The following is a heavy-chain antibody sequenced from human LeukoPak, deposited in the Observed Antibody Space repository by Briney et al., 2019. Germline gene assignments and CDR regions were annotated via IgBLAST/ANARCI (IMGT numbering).Heavy chain of an antibody. J-gene: IGHJ4*02. CDR3: AKVLTAMGLYFDY. D-gene: IGHD5-18*01. V-gene: IGHV3-23*01. Sequence: PGGSLRLSCAASGFTFSTSAMTRVRQAPGKGLEWVSGISASGGSTYYADSVKGRFTISRDNSKNTLYLQMNSLRAEDTALYYCAKVLTAMGLYFDYWGQGTLVTVSS. CDR1: GFTFSTSA. CDR2: ISASGGST.